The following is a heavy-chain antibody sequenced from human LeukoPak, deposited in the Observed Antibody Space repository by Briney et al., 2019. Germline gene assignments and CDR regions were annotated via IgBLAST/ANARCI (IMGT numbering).Heavy chain of an antibody. CDR1: GGSISSSSYY. CDR3: ARVSYYGSGSYYRWFDP. D-gene: IGHD3-10*01. Sequence: SETLSLTCTVSGGSISSSSYYWGWIRQPPGKGLEWIGSIYYSGSTYYNPSLKSRVTISVDTSKNQFSLKLSSVTAADTAVYYCARVSYYGSGSYYRWFDPWGQGTLVTVSS. CDR2: IYYSGST. J-gene: IGHJ5*02. V-gene: IGHV4-39*07.